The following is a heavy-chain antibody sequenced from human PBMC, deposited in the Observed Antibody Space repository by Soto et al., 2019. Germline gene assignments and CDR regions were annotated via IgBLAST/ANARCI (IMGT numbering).Heavy chain of an antibody. D-gene: IGHD3-22*01. CDR1: GGCVRSGSYY. V-gene: IGHV4-61*01. CDR3: ARDSSGRHDY. CDR2: IYQSGTT. Sequence: SETLYRTCRVSGGCVRSGSYYRTWIRQPPGKGLEWIGYIYQSGTTNYNASLKSRVTISIDTSKNQFFLKLNSVTAADTAVYYCARDSSGRHDYWGQGTLVTVSS. J-gene: IGHJ4*02.